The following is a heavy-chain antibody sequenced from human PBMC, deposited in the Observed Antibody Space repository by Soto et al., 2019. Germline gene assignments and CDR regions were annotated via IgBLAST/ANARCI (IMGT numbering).Heavy chain of an antibody. CDR1: GFTFSSYG. D-gene: IGHD6-19*01. Sequence: VQLVESGGGVVQPGRSLRLSCAASGFTFSSYGMHWVRQAPGKGLEWVAVIWYDGSNKYYADSVKGRFTISRDNSKNTLYLQMNSLRAEDTAVYYCARLAVAGTGYYYYYMDVWGKGTTVTVSS. CDR2: IWYDGSNK. J-gene: IGHJ6*03. CDR3: ARLAVAGTGYYYYYMDV. V-gene: IGHV3-33*01.